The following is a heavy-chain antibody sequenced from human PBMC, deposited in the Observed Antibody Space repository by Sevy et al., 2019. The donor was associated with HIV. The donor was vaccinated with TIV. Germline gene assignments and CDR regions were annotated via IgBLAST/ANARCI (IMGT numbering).Heavy chain of an antibody. Sequence: GGSLRLSCAASGFPFSNYAMHWVRQAPGKGLEWVAIISYDGSNNYYADSVRGRFTISRDSSKNTLYLKMNSLRPEDTAVYYCARDLEVYGGWEQTSQGMDVWGQGTTVTVSS. CDR2: ISYDGSNN. CDR3: ARDLEVYGGWEQTSQGMDV. D-gene: IGHD1-26*01. CDR1: GFPFSNYA. J-gene: IGHJ6*02. V-gene: IGHV3-30-3*01.